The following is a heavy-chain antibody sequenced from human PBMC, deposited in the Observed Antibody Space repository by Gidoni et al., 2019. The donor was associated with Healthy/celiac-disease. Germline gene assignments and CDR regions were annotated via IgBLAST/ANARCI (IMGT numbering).Heavy chain of an antibody. CDR1: RYNFTSYA. J-gene: IGHJ4*02. D-gene: IGHD1-26*01. CDR2: INAGNGNK. CDR3: ATTGATDVFDY. V-gene: IGHV1-3*01. Sequence: QVQLVQSGAEVKKPGASVTFSCKASRYNFTSYAMHWVRHAPGQRLEWMGWINAGNGNKKDSQKCQGRVTITRDTSASTAYMELSSLRSEDTAVYYCATTGATDVFDYWGQGTLVTVSS.